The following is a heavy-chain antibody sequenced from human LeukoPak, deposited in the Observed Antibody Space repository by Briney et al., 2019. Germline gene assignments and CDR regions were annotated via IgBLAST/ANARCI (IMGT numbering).Heavy chain of an antibody. Sequence: SVKVSCKASGGTFSSYAISWVRQAPGQGLEWMGGIIPIFGTANYAQKFQGRVTITADESTSTAYMELSSLRSEDTAVYYCARDGYYDSSGYPNYFDCWGQGTLVTVSS. V-gene: IGHV1-69*01. CDR1: GGTFSSYA. J-gene: IGHJ4*02. CDR2: IIPIFGTA. CDR3: ARDGYYDSSGYPNYFDC. D-gene: IGHD3-22*01.